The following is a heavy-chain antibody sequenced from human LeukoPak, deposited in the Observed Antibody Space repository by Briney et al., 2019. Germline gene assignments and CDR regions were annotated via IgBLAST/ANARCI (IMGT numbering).Heavy chain of an antibody. CDR2: IYTSGGT. V-gene: IGHV4-59*01. CDR1: GASISSYY. CDR3: AKDWELGS. J-gene: IGHJ5*02. D-gene: IGHD1-26*01. Sequence: TETLSLTCSVSGASISSYYWNWIRQPPGKGLEWIGNIYTSGGTNYNPSLKNRVTISLDTSKDQFSLKLTSVTAADTAVYYCAKDWELGSWGQGTLLTVSS.